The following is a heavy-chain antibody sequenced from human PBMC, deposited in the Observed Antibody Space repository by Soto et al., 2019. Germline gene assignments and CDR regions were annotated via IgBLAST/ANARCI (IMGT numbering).Heavy chain of an antibody. CDR1: GFTFSSYG. V-gene: IGHV3-30*18. CDR3: AKGVVVATTYSQH. D-gene: IGHD2-15*01. CDR2: ISYDGSDK. J-gene: IGHJ1*01. Sequence: QVQLVESGGGVVQPGRSLRLSCAASGFTFSSYGMHWVRQAPGKGLEWVAVISYDGSDKYYADSVKGRFTISRDNSNNTLYLQIDSLRAEDTAVYYCAKGVVVATTYSQHWGKGTLVTVSS.